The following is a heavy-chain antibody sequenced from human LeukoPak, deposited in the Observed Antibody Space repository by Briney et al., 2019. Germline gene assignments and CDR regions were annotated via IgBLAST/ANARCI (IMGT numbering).Heavy chain of an antibody. Sequence: PGGSLRLSCAASGFTFSSYAMSWVRQAPGKGLEWVSAISGSGGSTYYADSVKGRFTISRDNAKNSLYLQMNSLRAEDTALYYCAKEKRGSSGWPVDYWGQGTLVTVSS. J-gene: IGHJ4*02. V-gene: IGHV3-23*01. CDR1: GFTFSSYA. CDR2: ISGSGGST. D-gene: IGHD6-19*01. CDR3: AKEKRGSSGWPVDY.